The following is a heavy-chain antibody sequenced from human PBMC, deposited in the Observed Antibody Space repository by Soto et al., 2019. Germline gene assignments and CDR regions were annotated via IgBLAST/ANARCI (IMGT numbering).Heavy chain of an antibody. J-gene: IGHJ4*02. CDR1: GGSFSGYY. D-gene: IGHD4-17*01. CDR2: INHSGST. Sequence: SETLSLTCAVYGGSFSGYYWSWIRQPPGKGLEWIGEINHSGSTNYNPSLKSRVTISVDTSKNQFSLKLSSVTAADTAVYYCARESGFIGRSRRRTVTTMGFVFWGQGTLVTVSS. CDR3: ARESGFIGRSRRRTVTTMGFVF. V-gene: IGHV4-34*01.